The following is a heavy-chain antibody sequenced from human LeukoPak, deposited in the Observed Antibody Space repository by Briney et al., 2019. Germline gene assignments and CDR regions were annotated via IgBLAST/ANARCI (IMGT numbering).Heavy chain of an antibody. CDR1: GFIFENFW. Sequence: GGSLRLFCAASGFIFENFWMNWVRQAPGKGLEWVANINQDGSEKDYVDSVKGRFTISGDNANNALFLQMNSLGAEDTAVYYCARMRLRYFVPFDHWGQGTLVIASS. CDR2: INQDGSEK. D-gene: IGHD3-9*01. J-gene: IGHJ4*02. CDR3: ARMRLRYFVPFDH. V-gene: IGHV3-7*01.